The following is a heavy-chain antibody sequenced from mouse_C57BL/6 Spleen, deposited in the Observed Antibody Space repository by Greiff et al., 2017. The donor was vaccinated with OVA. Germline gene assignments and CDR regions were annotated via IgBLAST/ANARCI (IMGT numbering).Heavy chain of an antibody. D-gene: IGHD2-3*01. V-gene: IGHV1-82*01. CDR1: GYAFSSSW. CDR3: ARSTIYDGYDGGFDY. CDR2: IYPGDGDT. J-gene: IGHJ2*01. Sequence: VQLQESGPELVKPGASVKISCKASGYAFSSSWMNWVKQRPGKGLEWIGRIYPGDGDTNYNGKFKGKATLTADKSSSTAYMQLSSLTSEDSAVYFCARSTIYDGYDGGFDYWGQGTTLTVSS.